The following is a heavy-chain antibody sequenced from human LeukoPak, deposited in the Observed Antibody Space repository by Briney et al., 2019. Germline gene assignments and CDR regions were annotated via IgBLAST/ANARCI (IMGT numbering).Heavy chain of an antibody. V-gene: IGHV3-30-3*01. D-gene: IGHD1-26*01. J-gene: IGHJ6*02. Sequence: PGGSLRLSCAASGFTFSSYAMHWVRQAPGKGLEWVAVISYDGSNKYYADSVKGRFTISRDNSKNTLYLQMNSLRAEDTAVYYCARDQWELLAPGPCYGMDVWGRGTTVTVSS. CDR1: GFTFSSYA. CDR3: ARDQWELLAPGPCYGMDV. CDR2: ISYDGSNK.